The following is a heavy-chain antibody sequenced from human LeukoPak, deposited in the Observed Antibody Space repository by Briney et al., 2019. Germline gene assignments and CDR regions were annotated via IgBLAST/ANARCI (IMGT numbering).Heavy chain of an antibody. CDR2: INQDGSQK. CDR1: GFTFSSYW. Sequence: GGSLRLSCAASGFTFSSYWMTWVRQAPGKGLEWVASINQDGSQKYYVESLKGRFTISRDNAKNSHYLQMNSLRAEDTAVYYCARKGWYSDLWGRGTLVSVSS. CDR3: ARKGWYSDL. J-gene: IGHJ2*01. V-gene: IGHV3-7*01.